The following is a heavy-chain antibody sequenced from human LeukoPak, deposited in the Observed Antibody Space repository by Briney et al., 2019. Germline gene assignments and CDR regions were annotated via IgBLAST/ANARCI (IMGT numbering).Heavy chain of an antibody. CDR1: GGSISSYY. D-gene: IGHD3-3*02. CDR3: AKTLLELDY. V-gene: IGHV4-4*07. CDR2: IYTSGST. J-gene: IGHJ4*02. Sequence: PSETLSLTCTVSGGSISSYYWSWIRQPAGKGLEWIGLIYTSGSTNYSPSLKSRVAISVDTSKNQFSLKLSSVTAADTAVYYCAKTLLELDYWGQGTLVTVSS.